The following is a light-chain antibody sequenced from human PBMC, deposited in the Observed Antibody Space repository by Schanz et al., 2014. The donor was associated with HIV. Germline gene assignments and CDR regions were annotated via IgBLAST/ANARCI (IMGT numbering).Light chain of an antibody. CDR3: QQRSTWPRLT. Sequence: EIVMTQSPTTLSVSPGERATLSCRASQSVRSDLAWYQQKPGQAPRLLIYGASTRATGVPARFSGSGSGTEFSLTISSLQSEDFAVYYCQQRSTWPRLTFGGGTKVEI. CDR1: QSVRSD. J-gene: IGKJ4*01. CDR2: GAS. V-gene: IGKV3-15*01.